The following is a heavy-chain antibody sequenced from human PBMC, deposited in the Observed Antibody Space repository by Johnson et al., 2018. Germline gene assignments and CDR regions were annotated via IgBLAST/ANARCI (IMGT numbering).Heavy chain of an antibody. V-gene: IGHV3-15*01. CDR2: FKRTTDGGTT. J-gene: IGHJ1*01. CDR1: GFTFSNAW. CDR3: SIEVYYDGSDYDYGYFHH. Sequence: EVQLVETGGGLVKPGGSLRLSCEGTGFTFSNAWMSWVRQAQGKGLEWVGRFKRTTDGGTTEYAAPVEGSFTISRDDSNNTVYRQMNSLKTEDTAVYYCSIEVYYDGSDYDYGYFHHWGQGTLVTVSS. D-gene: IGHD3-22*01.